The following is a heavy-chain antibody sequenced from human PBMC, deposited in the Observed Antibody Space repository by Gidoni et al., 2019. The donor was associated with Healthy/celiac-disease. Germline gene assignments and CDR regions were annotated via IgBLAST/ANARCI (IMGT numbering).Heavy chain of an antibody. CDR2: INPSGGST. Sequence: QVQLVQSGAEVKKPGASVKVSCKASGYTFTSYYMPWVRQAPGQGLEWMGIINPSGGSTSYAQKFQGRVTMTRDTSTSTVYMELSSLRSEDTAVYYCARSSEQWLVWVAFDIWGQGTMVTVSS. V-gene: IGHV1-46*01. J-gene: IGHJ3*02. CDR1: GYTFTSYY. D-gene: IGHD6-19*01. CDR3: ARSSEQWLVWVAFDI.